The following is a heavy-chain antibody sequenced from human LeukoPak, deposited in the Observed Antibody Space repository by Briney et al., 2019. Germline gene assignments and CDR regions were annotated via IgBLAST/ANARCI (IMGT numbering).Heavy chain of an antibody. CDR2: IYPADSDT. D-gene: IGHD1-20*01. CDR1: GYGFANYW. J-gene: IGHJ3*01. Sequence: GESLKTSCKGSGYGFANYWIGWVRQMPGKGLEWMGIIYPADSDTRYSPSFQGQVTISADKSINLAYLQWSSLKASDTAMYFCASAGITAAFDVWGQGTVVSVSS. CDR3: ASAGITAAFDV. V-gene: IGHV5-51*01.